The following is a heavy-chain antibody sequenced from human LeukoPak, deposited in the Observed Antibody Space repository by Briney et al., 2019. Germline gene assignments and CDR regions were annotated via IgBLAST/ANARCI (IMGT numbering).Heavy chain of an antibody. V-gene: IGHV4-61*08. Sequence: SETLSLTCTVSGGSISSGGYYWSWIRQPPGKGLEWIGFVYYSGSTNYSPSLKSRATISIDTSKNQFSLRLSSVTAADTAVYYCARHEGVSGTYFPPHHYGMDVWGQGTTVTVSS. CDR1: GGSISSGGYY. D-gene: IGHD3-10*01. CDR3: ARHEGVSGTYFPPHHYGMDV. J-gene: IGHJ6*02. CDR2: VYYSGST.